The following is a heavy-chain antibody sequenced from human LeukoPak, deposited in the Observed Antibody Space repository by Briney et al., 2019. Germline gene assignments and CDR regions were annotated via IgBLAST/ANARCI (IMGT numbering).Heavy chain of an antibody. V-gene: IGHV5-51*01. CDR1: GYSFTNYW. J-gene: IGHJ4*02. CDR3: GKDADLGY. CDR2: IFPGDSDM. Sequence: GESLKISCKGSGYSFTNYWIAWVRQMPGKGLEWMGIIFPGDSDMRYSPSFQGQVTISVDRSISTAYLQWSSLKASDTAIYYCGKDADLGYWGQGTLVTVSS. D-gene: IGHD4-17*01.